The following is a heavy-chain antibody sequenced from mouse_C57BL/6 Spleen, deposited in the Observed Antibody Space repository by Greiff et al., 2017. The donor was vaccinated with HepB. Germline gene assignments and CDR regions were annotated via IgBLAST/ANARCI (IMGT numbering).Heavy chain of an antibody. Sequence: VHLVESGAELVRPGASVTLSCKASGYTFTDYEMHWVKQTPVHGLEWIGAIDPETGGTAYNQKFKGKAILTADKSSSTAYMELRSLTSEDSAVYYCTRLYAMDYWGQGTSVTVSS. CDR3: TRLYAMDY. V-gene: IGHV1-15*01. CDR2: IDPETGGT. J-gene: IGHJ4*01. CDR1: GYTFTDYE.